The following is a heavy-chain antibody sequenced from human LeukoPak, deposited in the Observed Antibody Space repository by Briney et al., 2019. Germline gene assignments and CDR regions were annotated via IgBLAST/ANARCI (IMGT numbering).Heavy chain of an antibody. CDR1: GGSISTYH. V-gene: IGHV4-59*01. D-gene: IGHD1-26*01. J-gene: IGHJ3*01. Sequence: SETLSLTCTVSGGSISTYHWNWIRQPPGKGLEWIGYVYYTGSTNYNPSLQSRVTVSVDTSKSQYSLRLSSVTAADTAVYYCARRSLMSYARFDAFDVWGQGTLVTVSS. CDR3: ARRSLMSYARFDAFDV. CDR2: VYYTGST.